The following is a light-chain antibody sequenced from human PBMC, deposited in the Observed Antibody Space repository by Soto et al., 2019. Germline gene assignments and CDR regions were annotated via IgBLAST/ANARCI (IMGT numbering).Light chain of an antibody. V-gene: IGKV3-20*01. CDR2: GAS. CDR1: QSLRSGD. J-gene: IGKJ1*01. CDR3: HQYGTSPRT. Sequence: PGERATLFCRASQSLRSGDLACYQQIPGQAPGLLIYGASSRATGIPDGFSGSGSGTDFNLTVSRLAPEDFAVYYCHQYGTSPRTFGRGTKVDIK.